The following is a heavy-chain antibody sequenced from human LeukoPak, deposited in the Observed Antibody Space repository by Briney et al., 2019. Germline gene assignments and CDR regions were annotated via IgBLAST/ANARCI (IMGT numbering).Heavy chain of an antibody. V-gene: IGHV4-34*08. D-gene: IGHD6-19*01. CDR3: AGAGTF. CDR1: GFTFSDYY. CDR2: IFHSGST. Sequence: GSLRLSCAASGFTFSDYYMSWIRQAPGKGLEWIGEIFHSGSTNYNPSLKSRVTISVDKSKNQFSLRLSSVTAADTAVYYCAGAGTFWGQGTLVTVSS. J-gene: IGHJ4*02.